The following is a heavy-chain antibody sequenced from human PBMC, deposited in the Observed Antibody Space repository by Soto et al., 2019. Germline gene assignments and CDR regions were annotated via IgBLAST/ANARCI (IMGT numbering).Heavy chain of an antibody. V-gene: IGHV4-59*01. CDR2: IYYSGST. J-gene: IGHJ6*02. D-gene: IGHD6-6*01. CDR3: ARGELVHTGIWYYYYAMDV. Sequence: SETLSLTCTVSGGSISNYYWSWIRQPPGKGLEWIGYIYYSGSTNCNPSLKSRVTISVDTSKNQFSLKLTSVTATDTAMYYCARGELVHTGIWYYYYAMDVWGQGTTVTVSS. CDR1: GGSISNYY.